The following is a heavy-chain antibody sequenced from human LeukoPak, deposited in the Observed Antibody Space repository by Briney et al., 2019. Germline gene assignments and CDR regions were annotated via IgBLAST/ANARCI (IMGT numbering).Heavy chain of an antibody. D-gene: IGHD2-2*01. J-gene: IGHJ6*03. CDR1: GYTLTELS. CDR3: ATSTSSSTDYYYYYMDV. CDR2: FDPEDGET. V-gene: IGHV1-24*01. Sequence: ASVKVSCKVSGYTLTELSMHWVRQAPGKGLEWMGGFDPEDGETIYAQKFQGRVTITADESTSTAYMELSSLRAEDTAVYYCATSTSSSTDYYYYYMDVWGKGTTVTISS.